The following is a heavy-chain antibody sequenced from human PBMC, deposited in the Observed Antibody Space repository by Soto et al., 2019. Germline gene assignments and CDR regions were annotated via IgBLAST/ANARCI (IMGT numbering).Heavy chain of an antibody. Sequence: TLTLTCTVSGASISTDSSYWSWIRQPPGKGLEWIAYISYSETTYYNPSLRSRVIISADLSMTQFSLNLASVTAADTAGYYCTKYARGGMDVWGQGTTVTVSS. D-gene: IGHD2-2*01. J-gene: IGHJ6*02. CDR2: ISYSETT. CDR3: TKYARGGMDV. V-gene: IGHV4-30-4*01. CDR1: GASISTDSSY.